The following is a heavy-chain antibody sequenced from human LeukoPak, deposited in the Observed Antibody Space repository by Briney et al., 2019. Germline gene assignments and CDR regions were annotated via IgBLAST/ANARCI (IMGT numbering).Heavy chain of an antibody. V-gene: IGHV1-58*01. Sequence: SVKVSCKASGFTFTSSAVQWVRQARGQRLEWIGWIVVGSGNTNYAQKFQERVTITRDMSTSTAYMELSSLRSEDTAVYYCAAIVSSGYYYQHWGQGTLVTVSS. J-gene: IGHJ1*01. D-gene: IGHD3-22*01. CDR3: AAIVSSGYYYQH. CDR1: GFTFTSSA. CDR2: IVVGSGNT.